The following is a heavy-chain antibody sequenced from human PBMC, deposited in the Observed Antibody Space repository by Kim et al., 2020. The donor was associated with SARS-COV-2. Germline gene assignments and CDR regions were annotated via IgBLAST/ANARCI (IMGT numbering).Heavy chain of an antibody. Sequence: GGSLRLSCEASGFTFNRYSMNWVRQAPGKGLEWISYIGGSGAHKQYADSVDGRFTISRDNAKNSLYLQMNSLRDEDTALYFCARDHDWAFDIWGQGTMVTVSS. CDR3: ARDHDWAFDI. V-gene: IGHV3-48*02. CDR1: GFTFNRYS. J-gene: IGHJ3*02. D-gene: IGHD3-9*01. CDR2: IGGSGAHK.